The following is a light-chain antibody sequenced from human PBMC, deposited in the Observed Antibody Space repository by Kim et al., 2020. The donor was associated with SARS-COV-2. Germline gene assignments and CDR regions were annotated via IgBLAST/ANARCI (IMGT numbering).Light chain of an antibody. CDR1: QGISSY. Sequence: ASVGDRFTITCRASQGISSYLAWYQQKPGKAPKLLIYAASTLQSGVPSRFSGSGSGTEFTLTISSLQPEDFATYYCQQLNSYPRYTFGQGTKLEI. CDR3: QQLNSYPRYT. CDR2: AAS. J-gene: IGKJ2*01. V-gene: IGKV1-9*01.